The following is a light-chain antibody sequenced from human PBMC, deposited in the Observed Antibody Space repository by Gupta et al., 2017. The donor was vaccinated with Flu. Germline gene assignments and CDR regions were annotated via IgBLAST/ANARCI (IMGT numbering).Light chain of an antibody. J-gene: IGKJ1*01. CDR2: RAF. Sequence: EIVLTQSPGTLSLSPGQRATLSCRVSQYISSRFLAWYQQKPGQTPRLLMYRAFNRATDIPDRFSGSGSGTDFTLTISRLEPEDFAVYYCQHDGSSLGTFGQGTKVEIK. CDR3: QHDGSSLGT. CDR1: QYISSRF. V-gene: IGKV3-20*01.